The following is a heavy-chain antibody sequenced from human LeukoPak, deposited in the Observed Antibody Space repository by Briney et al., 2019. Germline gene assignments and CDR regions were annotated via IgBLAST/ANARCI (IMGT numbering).Heavy chain of an antibody. D-gene: IGHD3-16*01. Sequence: GASVKVSCKASVYTFTGYYIHWVRQAPGQGLEWMGWINPNSGGTNYAQKFQGRVTMTRDTSISTAYMELSRLRSDDTAVYYCARDHGALDAFDIWGQGTMVTVSS. V-gene: IGHV1-2*02. CDR1: VYTFTGYY. CDR3: ARDHGALDAFDI. J-gene: IGHJ3*02. CDR2: INPNSGGT.